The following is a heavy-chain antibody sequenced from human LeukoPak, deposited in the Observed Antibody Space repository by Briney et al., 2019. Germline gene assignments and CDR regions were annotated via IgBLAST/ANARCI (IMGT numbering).Heavy chain of an antibody. CDR2: IYYSGST. V-gene: IGHV4-59*02. J-gene: IGHJ4*02. CDR1: GGSVSSYY. D-gene: IGHD2-15*01. Sequence: SETLSLTCTVSGGSVSSYYWTWIRQPPGKGLEWIGYIYYSGSTNYNPSLQSRVTISVDTSKNQFSLKLSSVTAADTAVYYCARVGYCSGGSCYFTWDYWGQGTLVTVSS. CDR3: ARVGYCSGGSCYFTWDY.